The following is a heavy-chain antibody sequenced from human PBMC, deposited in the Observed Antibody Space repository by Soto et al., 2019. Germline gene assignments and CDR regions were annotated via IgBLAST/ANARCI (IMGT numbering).Heavy chain of an antibody. D-gene: IGHD2-15*01. CDR3: AGSRTYCSGGSCYSGNWFDP. J-gene: IGHJ5*02. Sequence: ASVKVSCKASGYTFTSYDINWVRQATGQGLEWMGWMNPNSGNTGYAQKFQGRVTMTRNTSISTAYMELSSLRSEDTAVYYCAGSRTYCSGGSCYSGNWFDPWGQGTLVTVSS. CDR1: GYTFTSYD. V-gene: IGHV1-8*01. CDR2: MNPNSGNT.